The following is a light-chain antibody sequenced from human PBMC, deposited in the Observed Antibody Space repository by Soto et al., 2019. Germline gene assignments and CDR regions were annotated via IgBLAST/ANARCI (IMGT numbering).Light chain of an antibody. CDR2: EVN. CDR3: SLYTTSSTPSYV. Sequence: LTQPASVSGSPGQSITISCTGTSFDVDDYNSVSWYQQPPGKAPKLIIYEVNNRPSGVSNRFSGSNSDNTASLTISGLQAEDEADYYCSLYTTSSTPSYVFGTGTKVTVL. J-gene: IGLJ1*01. CDR1: SFDVDDYNS. V-gene: IGLV2-14*01.